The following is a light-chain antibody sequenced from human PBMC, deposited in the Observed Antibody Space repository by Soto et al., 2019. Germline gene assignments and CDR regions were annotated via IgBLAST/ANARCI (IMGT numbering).Light chain of an antibody. CDR3: QQHNQWPIT. J-gene: IGKJ5*01. V-gene: IGKV3-15*01. CDR1: HSVSSN. Sequence: EIVMTQSPATLSVSPGERATLSCRASHSVSSNLAWYQQKPGQAPRLLIYGASTRATGIPARFSGSGSGTEFTLTINSLQSEDSAVYYCQQHNQWPITFGQGTRLEIK. CDR2: GAS.